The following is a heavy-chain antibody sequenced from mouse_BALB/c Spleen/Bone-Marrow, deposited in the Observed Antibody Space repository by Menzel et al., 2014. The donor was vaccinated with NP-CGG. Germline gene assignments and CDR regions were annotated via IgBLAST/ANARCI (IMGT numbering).Heavy chain of an antibody. J-gene: IGHJ2*01. V-gene: IGHV1-7*01. CDR2: INPSTGYT. Sequence: VQLQQSGAELAKPGASVKMSCKASGYTFTSYWMHWVKQRPGQGLEWIGYINPSTGYTEYNQKFKDKATLTADKSSSTAYMQLNSLTSEDSAVYYCARHYRYYFDYWGQGTTLTVSS. CDR3: ARHYRYYFDY. D-gene: IGHD2-14*01. CDR1: GYTFTSYW.